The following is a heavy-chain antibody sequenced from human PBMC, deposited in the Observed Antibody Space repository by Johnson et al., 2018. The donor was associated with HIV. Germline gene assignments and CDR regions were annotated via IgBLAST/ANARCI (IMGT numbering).Heavy chain of an antibody. CDR2: ISGSGGST. V-gene: IGHV3-23*01. CDR1: GFTFSSYA. Sequence: EVQVLESGGGLVQPGGSLRLSCAASGFTFSSYAMSWVRQAPGKGLEWVSAISGSGGSTYYADSVKGRFTISRDNSKNTLYLQMNSLRAEDTAWYYCAKDRHDSSGYWWEPGEPDDGLAFDIWGQGTMVTVSS. J-gene: IGHJ3*02. D-gene: IGHD3-22*01. CDR3: AKDRHDSSGYWWEPGEPDDGLAFDI.